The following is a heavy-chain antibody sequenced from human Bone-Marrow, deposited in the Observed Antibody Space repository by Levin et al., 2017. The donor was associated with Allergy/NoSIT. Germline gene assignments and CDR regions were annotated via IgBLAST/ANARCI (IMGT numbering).Heavy chain of an antibody. Sequence: SQTLSLTCSISGGSISSSFWSWIRQPPGKTLEWIGYIYDSGNNYNPSLRSRVTMSFDTSKNQFSVSLSSVTAADTAVYYCARSTRRYQFDYWGLGVLVTVSS. CDR1: GGSISSSF. CDR2: IYDSGN. CDR3: ARSTRRYQFDY. J-gene: IGHJ4*02. V-gene: IGHV4-59*01. D-gene: IGHD2-2*01.